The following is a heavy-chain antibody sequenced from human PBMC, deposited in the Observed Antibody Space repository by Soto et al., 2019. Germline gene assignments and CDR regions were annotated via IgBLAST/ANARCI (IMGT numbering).Heavy chain of an antibody. D-gene: IGHD2-15*01. J-gene: IGHJ4*02. V-gene: IGHV4-30-2*01. CDR1: GGSISSGGYS. CDR3: ARAGSGSANFDY. CDR2: IYHSGST. Sequence: QLQLQESGSGLVKPAQTLSLTCAVSGGSISSGGYSWSWVRQPPGKGLEWIGYIYHSGSTYYNPSLKSRVTISVDRSKNQFSLKLSSVTAADTAVYYCARAGSGSANFDYWGQGTLVTVSS.